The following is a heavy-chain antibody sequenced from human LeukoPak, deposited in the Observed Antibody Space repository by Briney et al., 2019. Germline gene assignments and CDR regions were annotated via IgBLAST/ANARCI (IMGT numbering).Heavy chain of an antibody. D-gene: IGHD1-26*01. CDR2: INPSGGST. Sequence: WASVKVSCKASGYTFTSYYMQWVRQAPGQGLEWMGIINPSGGSTSYAQKFQGRVTMTRDMSTSTVYMELSSLRSEDTAVYYCARVGGYSGSYSGEFDYWGQGTLVTVSS. CDR3: ARVGGYSGSYSGEFDY. J-gene: IGHJ4*02. CDR1: GYTFTSYY. V-gene: IGHV1-46*01.